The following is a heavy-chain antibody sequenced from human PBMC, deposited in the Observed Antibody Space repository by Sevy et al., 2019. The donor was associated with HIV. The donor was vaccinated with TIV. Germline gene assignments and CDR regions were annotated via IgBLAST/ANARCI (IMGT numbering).Heavy chain of an antibody. CDR1: GYTFTDYG. CDR2: INPSDGNT. D-gene: IGHD1-26*01. CDR3: ARDVTGSCYVDY. Sequence: ASVKVSCKTSGYTFTDYGISWVRQAPGQGLEWMAWINPSDGNTNYAQRLQGRVTMTTDTSTSTAYMELWSLRSDDTAVYYCARDVTGSCYVDYWGQGTLVTVSS. J-gene: IGHJ4*02. V-gene: IGHV1-18*01.